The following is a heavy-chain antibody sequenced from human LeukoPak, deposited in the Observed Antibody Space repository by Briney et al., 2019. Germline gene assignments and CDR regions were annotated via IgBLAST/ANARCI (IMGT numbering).Heavy chain of an antibody. CDR3: ARVKQWGAFDF. J-gene: IGHJ4*02. CDR1: GGSISSSSYY. Sequence: SETLSLTFTVSGGSISSSSYYWGWIRQPPGKGLEWIGNIYYSGSTYYNPSLKSRVTISVDTSKNQFSLNLSSVIAADTAVYYCARVKQWGAFDFWGQGTLVTVSS. CDR2: IYYSGST. D-gene: IGHD6-19*01. V-gene: IGHV4-39*01.